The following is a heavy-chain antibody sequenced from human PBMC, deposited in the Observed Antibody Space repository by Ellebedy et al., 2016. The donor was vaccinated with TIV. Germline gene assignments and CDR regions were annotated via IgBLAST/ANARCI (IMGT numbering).Heavy chain of an antibody. D-gene: IGHD4-17*01. V-gene: IGHV1-2*02. J-gene: IGHJ5*02. CDR3: AKTTPHYGDFWFDP. CDR2: INPNSGGT. CDR1: GYTFTGYY. Sequence: ASVKVSCKASGYTFTGYYIHWVRQAPGQGLEWMGWINPNSGGTNYAQKFQGRVTMTRDTSISTAYMELSRLRSDDTAVYYCAKTTPHYGDFWFDPWGQGTLVTVSS.